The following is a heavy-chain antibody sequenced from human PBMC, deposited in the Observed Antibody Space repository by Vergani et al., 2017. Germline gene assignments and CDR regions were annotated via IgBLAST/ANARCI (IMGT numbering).Heavy chain of an antibody. V-gene: IGHV1-18*01. CDR2: ISAYNGNT. J-gene: IGHJ6*03. D-gene: IGHD3-3*01. Sequence: QVQLVQSGAEVKKPGASVKVSCKASGDTFTSYGISWVRQAPGQGLEWMGWISAYNGNTNYAQKLQGRVTMTTDTSTSTAYMELRSLRSDDTAVYYCARDDGQSITICGVVINPFRYYYMDVWGKGTTVTVSS. CDR1: GDTFTSYG. CDR3: ARDDGQSITICGVVINPFRYYYMDV.